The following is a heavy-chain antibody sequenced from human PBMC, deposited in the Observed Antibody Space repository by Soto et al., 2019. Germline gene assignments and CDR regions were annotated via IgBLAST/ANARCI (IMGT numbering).Heavy chain of an antibody. CDR2: INAGNGKT. CDR3: AIKTAAGGFDY. Sequence: ASVKVSCKASGYTFTSYAMHWVRQAPGQRLEWMGWINAGNGKTKYSQKFQGRVTLTMDTSTDTVYMELSSLRFEDTAVYYCAIKTAAGGFDYWGQGTLVTVSS. V-gene: IGHV1-3*01. J-gene: IGHJ4*02. CDR1: GYTFTSYA. D-gene: IGHD6-13*01.